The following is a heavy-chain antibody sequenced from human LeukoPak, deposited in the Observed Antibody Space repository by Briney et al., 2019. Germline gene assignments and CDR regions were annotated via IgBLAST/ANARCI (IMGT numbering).Heavy chain of an antibody. V-gene: IGHV4-38-2*01. Sequence: SETLSLTCAVSGYSISSGYYWGWIRQPPGKGLEWIGNIYHRGSTYYNPSLGSRVTMSVDTSKNQFSLKLSSVTAADSAVYYCARAARQGFTMIVVPFFYFDLWGRGTLVTVSS. CDR3: ARAARQGFTMIVVPFFYFDL. J-gene: IGHJ2*01. CDR1: GYSISSGYY. CDR2: IYHRGST. D-gene: IGHD3-22*01.